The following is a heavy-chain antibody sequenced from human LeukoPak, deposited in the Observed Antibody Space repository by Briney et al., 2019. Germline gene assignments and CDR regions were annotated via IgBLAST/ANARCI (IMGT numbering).Heavy chain of an antibody. Sequence: QTGGSLRLSCAASGFTFSSYGMHWVRQAPGKGLEWVAVISYDGSNKYYADSVKGRFTISRDNSKNTLYLQMNSLRAEDTAVYYCARVRRDGYNSLDAFDIWGQGTMVTVSS. CDR1: GFTFSSYG. J-gene: IGHJ3*02. D-gene: IGHD5-24*01. CDR2: ISYDGSNK. CDR3: ARVRRDGYNSLDAFDI. V-gene: IGHV3-30*03.